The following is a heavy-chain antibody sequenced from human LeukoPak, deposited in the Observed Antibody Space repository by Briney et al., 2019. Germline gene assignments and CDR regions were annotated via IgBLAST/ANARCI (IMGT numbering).Heavy chain of an antibody. CDR1: GGSISSSSYY. CDR2: IYYSGST. J-gene: IGHJ6*03. CDR3: ARSPWSGYHYMDV. D-gene: IGHD3-10*02. Sequence: PSETLSLTCTVSGGSISSSSYYWGWIRQPPGKGLEWIGSIYYSGSTYYNPSLKSRVTISVDTSKNQFSLKLSSVTAADTAVYYCARSPWSGYHYMDVWGKGTTVTVSS. V-gene: IGHV4-39*07.